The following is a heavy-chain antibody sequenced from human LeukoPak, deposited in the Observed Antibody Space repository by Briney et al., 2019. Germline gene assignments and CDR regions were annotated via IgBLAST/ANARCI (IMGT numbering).Heavy chain of an antibody. J-gene: IGHJ4*02. CDR2: IYYSGST. CDR1: GGSISSYY. D-gene: IGHD3-9*01. V-gene: IGHV4-59*01. Sequence: SETLSLTCTVSGGSISSYYWSWIRQPPGKGLEWIGYIYYSGSTNYNPSLKSRVTISVDTSKNQFSLKLSSVTAADTAVYYCAREGYDILTGYYVGIDYWAREPWSPSPQ. CDR3: AREGYDILTGYYVGIDY.